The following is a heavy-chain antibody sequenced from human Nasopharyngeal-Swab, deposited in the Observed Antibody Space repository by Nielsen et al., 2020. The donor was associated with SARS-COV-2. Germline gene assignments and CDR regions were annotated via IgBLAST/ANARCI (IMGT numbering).Heavy chain of an antibody. CDR1: GFIFSDSA. Sequence: GESLKISCAASGFIFSDSAIHWVRQAPGKGLEWVSAISGSGGSTYYADSVKGRFTISRDNSKNTLYLQMNSLRAEDTAVYYCAKDDGEVGYCSSTSCYYYGMDVWGQGTTVTVSS. V-gene: IGHV3-23*01. CDR3: AKDDGEVGYCSSTSCYYYGMDV. CDR2: ISGSGGST. J-gene: IGHJ6*02. D-gene: IGHD2-2*01.